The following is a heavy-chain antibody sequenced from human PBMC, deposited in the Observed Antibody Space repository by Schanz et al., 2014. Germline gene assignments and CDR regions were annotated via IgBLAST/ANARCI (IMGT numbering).Heavy chain of an antibody. CDR2: IYSGGST. V-gene: IGHV3-66*01. CDR3: ARDPSGSYGWLDP. D-gene: IGHD1-26*01. Sequence: EVQLVESGGGLVQPGGSLRLSCAASGFTVSSNYMSWVRQAPGKGLEWVSVIYSGGSTYYADSVKGRFTISRDNSKNTLYLQMNSLRAEDTAVYYCARDPSGSYGWLDPWGQGTLVTVSS. J-gene: IGHJ5*02. CDR1: GFTVSSNY.